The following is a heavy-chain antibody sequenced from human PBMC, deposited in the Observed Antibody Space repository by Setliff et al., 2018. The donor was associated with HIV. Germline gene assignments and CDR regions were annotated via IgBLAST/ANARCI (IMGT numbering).Heavy chain of an antibody. Sequence: LRLSCAASGFSVSSNHMTWVRQAPGKGLEWVANIQQDGSEKYYVDSVKGRFTISRDNAKNSLSLQMNSLRVEDTAVYYCARGVDYYGSGIGSPWGQGTLVTVSS. J-gene: IGHJ5*02. V-gene: IGHV3-7*01. CDR3: ARGVDYYGSGIGSP. CDR1: GFSVSSNH. D-gene: IGHD3-10*01. CDR2: IQQDGSEK.